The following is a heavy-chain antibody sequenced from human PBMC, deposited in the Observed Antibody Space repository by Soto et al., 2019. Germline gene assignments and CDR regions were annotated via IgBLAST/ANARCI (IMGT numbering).Heavy chain of an antibody. J-gene: IGHJ4*02. CDR1: GFTLSSYS. CDR3: ARVTGLRSSGSSYYFDF. V-gene: IGHV3-48*02. Sequence: EVQLVDSGGGLVQPGGSLRLSCAASGFTLSSYSMHWVRQAPGKGLEWVSYISGSGGTIYYEDSVKGRFTISRDESKNSLSVQINGLRDAYTAVYFCARVTGLRSSGSSYYFDFWGQGTLVTVSS. D-gene: IGHD6-19*01. CDR2: ISGSGGTI.